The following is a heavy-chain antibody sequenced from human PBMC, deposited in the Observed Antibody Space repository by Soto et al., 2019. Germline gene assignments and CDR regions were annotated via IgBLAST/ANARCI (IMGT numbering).Heavy chain of an antibody. CDR1: GGSISSGDYY. CDR3: ARVRWLVPHNWFDP. Sequence: QVQLQESGPGLVKPSQTLSLTCTVSGGSISSGDYYWSWIRQPPGKGLEWIGYIDYSGSTYYNPSLKGRVTISLDTSKNQFSLKLSSVTAADTAVYYCARVRWLVPHNWFDPWGQGTLVTVSS. CDR2: IDYSGST. V-gene: IGHV4-30-4*01. D-gene: IGHD6-19*01. J-gene: IGHJ5*02.